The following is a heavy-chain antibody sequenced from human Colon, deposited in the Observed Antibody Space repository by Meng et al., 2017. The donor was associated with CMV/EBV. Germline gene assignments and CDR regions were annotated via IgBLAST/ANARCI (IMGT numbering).Heavy chain of an antibody. CDR3: ARYNYVTLAFDI. J-gene: IGHJ3*02. Sequence: SVKVSCKASGYTFTAHYIHWVRQAPGQGLEWMGWIIPIFGTANYAQKFQGRVTITTDESTSTAYMELSSLRSEDTAVYYCARYNYVTLAFDIWGQGTMVTVSS. D-gene: IGHD3-10*02. V-gene: IGHV1-69*05. CDR1: GYTFTAHY. CDR2: IIPIFGTA.